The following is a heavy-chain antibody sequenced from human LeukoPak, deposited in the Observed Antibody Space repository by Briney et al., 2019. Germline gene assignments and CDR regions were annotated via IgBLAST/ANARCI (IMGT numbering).Heavy chain of an antibody. CDR2: ISSNGGST. CDR1: GFTFSSYA. CDR3: VNPYCSGGSCYEGALDY. D-gene: IGHD2-15*01. V-gene: IGHV3-64D*06. Sequence: GGSLRLSCSASGFTFSSYAMHWVRQAPGKGLEYVSAISSNGGSTYYADSVKGRFTISRDNSKNTLYLQMSSLRAEDTAVYYCVNPYCSGGSCYEGALDYWGQGTLVTVSS. J-gene: IGHJ4*02.